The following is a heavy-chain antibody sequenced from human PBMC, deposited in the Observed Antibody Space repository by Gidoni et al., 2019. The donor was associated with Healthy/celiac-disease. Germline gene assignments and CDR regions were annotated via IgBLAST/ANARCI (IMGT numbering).Heavy chain of an antibody. Sequence: EVQLLESGGGLVQPGGSLRLSCAASGFTFSSYAMSWVRQAPGKGLEWVSAISGSGGSTYYADSVKGRFTISRDNSKNTLYLQMNSLRAEDTAVYYCAKDGPFYDFWSGYQIDYWGQGTLVTVSS. V-gene: IGHV3-23*01. D-gene: IGHD3-3*01. J-gene: IGHJ4*02. CDR1: GFTFSSYA. CDR2: ISGSGGST. CDR3: AKDGPFYDFWSGYQIDY.